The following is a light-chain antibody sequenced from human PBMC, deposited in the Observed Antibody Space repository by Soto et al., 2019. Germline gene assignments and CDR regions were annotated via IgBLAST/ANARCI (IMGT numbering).Light chain of an antibody. Sequence: QSVLTQPASVSGSPGQSITISCTGTSSDVGGYNSVSWYQQHPGEVPKLMIYDVSNRPSGVSNRFSGSKSGNTASLTISGIQAEDESDYYCSSFTSSGTRVFGGGTKLTVL. J-gene: IGLJ3*02. V-gene: IGLV2-14*01. CDR1: SSDVGGYNS. CDR2: DVS. CDR3: SSFTSSGTRV.